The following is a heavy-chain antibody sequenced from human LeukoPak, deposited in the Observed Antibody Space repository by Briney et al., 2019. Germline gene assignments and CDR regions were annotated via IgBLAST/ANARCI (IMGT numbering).Heavy chain of an antibody. J-gene: IGHJ4*02. CDR2: ISYDGSNK. V-gene: IGHV3-30*18. CDR1: GFTFSSYG. CDR3: AKDAHGGCRDALDY. D-gene: IGHD2-15*01. Sequence: GRSLRLSCAASGFTFSSYGMHWVRQAPGKGLEWVAVISYDGSNKYYADSVKGRFTISRDNSKNTLYLQMNSLRAEETAVYYCAKDAHGGCRDALDYWGQGTLVTVSS.